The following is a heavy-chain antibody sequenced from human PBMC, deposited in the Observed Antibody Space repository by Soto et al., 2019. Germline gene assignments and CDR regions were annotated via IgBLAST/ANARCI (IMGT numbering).Heavy chain of an antibody. V-gene: IGHV1-18*01. Sequence: WASVKVSCKASGYTFTSYGISWVRQAPGQGLEWMGWISAYNGNTNYAQKLQGRVTMTTDTSTSTAYMELRSLRSDDTAVYYCARGSDQTSSSGWYWVWFDPWGQGTLVTVPS. J-gene: IGHJ5*02. CDR3: ARGSDQTSSSGWYWVWFDP. D-gene: IGHD6-19*01. CDR2: ISAYNGNT. CDR1: GYTFTSYG.